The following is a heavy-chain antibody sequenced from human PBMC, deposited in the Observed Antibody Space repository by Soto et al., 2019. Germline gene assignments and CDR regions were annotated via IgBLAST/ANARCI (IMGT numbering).Heavy chain of an antibody. V-gene: IGHV1-46*01. Sequence: QVQLVQSGAEVKKPGASVKVSCKASGYIFTSYYIHWVRQAPGQGLEWMGIINTSSGNTIYLQRFQGRVTMTRDTSTSTVYMELSSLRSGDTAIYYCARSDSDYYGLDVWGQGTTVTVSS. CDR2: INTSSGNT. CDR3: ARSDSDYYGLDV. J-gene: IGHJ6*02. CDR1: GYIFTSYY.